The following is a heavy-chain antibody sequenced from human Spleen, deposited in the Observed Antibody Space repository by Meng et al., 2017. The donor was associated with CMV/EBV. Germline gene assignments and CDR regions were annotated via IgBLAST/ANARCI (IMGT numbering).Heavy chain of an antibody. CDR3: ARDLRFLENYYYLGMDV. CDR1: GFTFSSYK. V-gene: IGHV3-7*01. D-gene: IGHD3-3*01. J-gene: IGHJ6*02. Sequence: GESLKISCAASGFTFSSYKMNWVRQAPGKGLEWVANIKQDGSEKFHVDSVKGRFTISRDNAKNSLYLQMNSLRAEDTAVYYCARDLRFLENYYYLGMDVWGLGTTVTVSS. CDR2: IKQDGSEK.